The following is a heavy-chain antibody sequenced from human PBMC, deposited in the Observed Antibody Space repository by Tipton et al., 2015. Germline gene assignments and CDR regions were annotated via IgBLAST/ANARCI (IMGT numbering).Heavy chain of an antibody. CDR3: ARDLEHGMDV. Sequence: NPSLKSRITISLNTSKNQFSLKMSSVTAADTAVYFCARDLEHGMDVWGQGTTVTVSS. V-gene: IGHV4-59*01. J-gene: IGHJ6*02.